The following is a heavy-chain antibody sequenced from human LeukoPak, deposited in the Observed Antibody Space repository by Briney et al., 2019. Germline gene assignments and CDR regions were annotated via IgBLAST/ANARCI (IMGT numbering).Heavy chain of an antibody. D-gene: IGHD2-2*02. J-gene: IGHJ4*02. CDR2: IYPDDSDT. CDR3: AIGGDSTTSCYRCFNY. Sequence: GESLKISCEGFGYSFRNYWIGWVRQIPGKGLEWMGIIYPDDSDTRYSPSFQGQVTISADKSISTAYLQWSSLKASDTAIYYCAIGGDSTTSCYRCFNYWGQGTLVTVSS. V-gene: IGHV5-51*01. CDR1: GYSFRNYW.